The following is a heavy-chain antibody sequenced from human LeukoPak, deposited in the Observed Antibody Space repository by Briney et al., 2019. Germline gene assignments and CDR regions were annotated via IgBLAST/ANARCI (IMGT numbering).Heavy chain of an antibody. J-gene: IGHJ5*02. Sequence: SETLSLTCTVSGGSISSYYWSWIRQPPGKGLEWIGYIYYSGSTNYNPSLKSRVTISVDTSKNQFSLKLSSVTAADTAVYYCAREGIYYYGSGSYTWFDPWGQGTLVTVSS. CDR2: IYYSGST. CDR3: AREGIYYYGSGSYTWFDP. D-gene: IGHD3-10*01. V-gene: IGHV4-59*01. CDR1: GGSISSYY.